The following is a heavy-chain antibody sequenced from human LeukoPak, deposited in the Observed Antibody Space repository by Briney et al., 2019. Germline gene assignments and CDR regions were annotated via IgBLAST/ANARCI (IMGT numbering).Heavy chain of an antibody. CDR2: INPNSGGT. D-gene: IGHD1/OR15-1a*01. J-gene: IGHJ4*02. V-gene: IGHV1-2*02. CDR3: ARDLYNWNNLDY. CDR1: GYTFTGYY. Sequence: GASVKVSCKASGYTFTGYYMHWVRQATGQGLEWMGWINPNSGGTNYAQKFQGRVTMTRDTSISTAYMELSRLRSDDTAVYYCARDLYNWNNLDYWGQGTLVTVSS.